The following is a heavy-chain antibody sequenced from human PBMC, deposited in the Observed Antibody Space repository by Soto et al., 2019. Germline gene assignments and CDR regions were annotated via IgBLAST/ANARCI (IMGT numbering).Heavy chain of an antibody. CDR1: GFTFSDYY. CDR3: ARVMGYCSSTSCYNPYYYYYYMDV. D-gene: IGHD2-2*02. J-gene: IGHJ6*03. CDR2: ISSSGSTI. Sequence: PGGSLRLSCAASGFTFSDYYMSWIRQAPGKGLEWVSYISSSGSTIYYADSVKGRFTISRDNAKNSLYLQMNSLRAEDTAVYYCARVMGYCSSTSCYNPYYYYYYMDVWGKGTTVTVSS. V-gene: IGHV3-11*01.